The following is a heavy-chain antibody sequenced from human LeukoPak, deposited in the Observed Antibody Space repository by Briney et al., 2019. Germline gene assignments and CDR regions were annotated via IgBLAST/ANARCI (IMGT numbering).Heavy chain of an antibody. CDR3: ARSRAAAVDY. CDR1: GYTFIKYD. J-gene: IGHJ4*02. D-gene: IGHD6-13*01. CDR2: MNPNSGNT. Sequence: GASVTVSCEASGYTFIKYDINWVRQAPGQGLEWMGWMNPNSGNTGYVQNFQGRVTMTRNTSISTAYMELSSLRSEDTAVYYCARSRAAAVDYWGQGTLVTVSS. V-gene: IGHV1-8*01.